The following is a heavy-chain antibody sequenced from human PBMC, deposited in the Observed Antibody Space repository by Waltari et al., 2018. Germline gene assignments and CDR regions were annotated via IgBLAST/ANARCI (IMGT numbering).Heavy chain of an antibody. D-gene: IGHD3-3*01. CDR1: GFTGSSNY. J-gene: IGHJ5*02. Sequence: EVQLVESGGGLIQPGGSLRLSCAAPGFTGSSNYMSWSRQAPGKGLDWVSVIYSGGRTYYADSVKGRFTISRDNSKNTLYLQMNSLRAEDTAVYYCARVRYAWNFDFWSGAYNWFDPWGQGTLVTVSS. CDR3: ARVRYAWNFDFWSGAYNWFDP. CDR2: IYSGGRT. V-gene: IGHV3-53*01.